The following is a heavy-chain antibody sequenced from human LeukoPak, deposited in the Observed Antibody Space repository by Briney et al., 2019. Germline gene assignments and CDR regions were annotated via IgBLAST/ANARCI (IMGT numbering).Heavy chain of an antibody. CDR2: ISSSSSYI. V-gene: IGHV3-21*01. D-gene: IGHD3-22*01. CDR1: RFTFSSYG. CDR3: ARGLYDSSGHGAFDI. Sequence: PGGSLRFSCAASRFTFSSYGMHWVRQAPRKGLEWVSSISSSSSYIYYADSVKGRFTISRDNAKNSLYLQMNSLRAEDTAVYYCARGLYDSSGHGAFDIWGQGTMVTVSS. J-gene: IGHJ3*02.